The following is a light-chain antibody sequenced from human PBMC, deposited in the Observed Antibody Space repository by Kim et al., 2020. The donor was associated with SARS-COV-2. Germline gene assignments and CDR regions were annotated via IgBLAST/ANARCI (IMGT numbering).Light chain of an antibody. V-gene: IGLV2-8*01. J-gene: IGLJ2*01. CDR1: SSDVGAYSY. CDR2: EVS. Sequence: QSVLTQPPSASGSPGQSVTISCTGTSSDVGAYSYVSWYQQHPGKVPKLMIYEVSKRPSGVPDRFSASKSGNTASLTVSGLQPEDEADYYCSSYAARNNLVFGGGTQLTVL. CDR3: SSYAARNNLV.